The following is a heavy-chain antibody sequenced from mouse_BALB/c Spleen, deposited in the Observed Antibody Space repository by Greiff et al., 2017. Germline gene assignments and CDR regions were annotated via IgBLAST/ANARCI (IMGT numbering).Heavy chain of an antibody. CDR2: IWSGGST. V-gene: IGHV2-2*02. CDR3: AIEGELGRYFDV. CDR1: GFSLTSYG. Sequence: VQLQQSGPGLVQPSQSLSITCTVSGFSLTSYGVHWVRQSPGKGLEWLGVIWSGGSTDYNAAFISRLSISKDNSKSQVFFKMNSLQANDTAIYYCAIEGELGRYFDVWGARTTVTVSS. D-gene: IGHD4-1*01. J-gene: IGHJ1*01.